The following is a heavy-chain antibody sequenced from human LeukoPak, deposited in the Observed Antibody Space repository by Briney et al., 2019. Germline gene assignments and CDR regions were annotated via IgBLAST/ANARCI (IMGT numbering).Heavy chain of an antibody. Sequence: GGSLRVSCAASGFTFDDYAMHWVRQAPGKGLEWVSGISWNSGSIGYADSVKGRFTISRDNAKNSLYLQMNSLRAEDTALYYCAKDNYYDSSGFDYWGQGTLVTVSS. CDR3: AKDNYYDSSGFDY. CDR2: ISWNSGSI. J-gene: IGHJ4*02. V-gene: IGHV3-9*01. CDR1: GFTFDDYA. D-gene: IGHD3-22*01.